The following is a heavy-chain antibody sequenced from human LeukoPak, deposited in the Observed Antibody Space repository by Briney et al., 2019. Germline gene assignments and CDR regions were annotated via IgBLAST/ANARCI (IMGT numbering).Heavy chain of an antibody. Sequence: ASVKVSCKASGYTLTSYGISWVRQAPGQGLEWMGWISAYNGNTNYAQKLRGRVTMTTDTSTSTAYMELRSLRSDDTAVYYCARKKGEANWFDPWGQGTLVTVSS. CDR2: ISAYNGNT. V-gene: IGHV1-18*04. D-gene: IGHD3-16*01. CDR3: ARKKGEANWFDP. CDR1: GYTLTSYG. J-gene: IGHJ5*02.